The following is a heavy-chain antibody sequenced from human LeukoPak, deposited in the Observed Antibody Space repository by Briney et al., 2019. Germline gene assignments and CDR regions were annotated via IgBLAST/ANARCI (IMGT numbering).Heavy chain of an antibody. CDR1: GGSFSGYY. D-gene: IGHD2-2*01. V-gene: IGHV4-34*01. Sequence: SETLSLTCAVYGGSFSGYYWSWIRQPPGKGLEWIGEINHSGSTNYNPSLKSRVTISVDTSKNQFSLKLSSVTAADTAVYYCARDQEPAASGLAFDIGGQGTMVTVSS. J-gene: IGHJ3*02. CDR2: INHSGST. CDR3: ARDQEPAASGLAFDI.